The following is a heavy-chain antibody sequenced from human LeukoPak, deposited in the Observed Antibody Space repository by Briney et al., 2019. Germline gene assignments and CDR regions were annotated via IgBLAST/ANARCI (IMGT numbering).Heavy chain of an antibody. CDR2: IIPIFGTA. CDR3: NTYSSSWFDY. D-gene: IGHD6-13*01. J-gene: IGHJ4*02. Sequence: GASVKVSCKASGGTFSSYAISWVRQAPGQGLEWMGGIIPIFGTANYAQKFQGRVTITADESTSTAYMELSSLRSEDTAVYYCNTYSSSWFDYWGQGTLVTVSS. CDR1: GGTFSSYA. V-gene: IGHV1-69*13.